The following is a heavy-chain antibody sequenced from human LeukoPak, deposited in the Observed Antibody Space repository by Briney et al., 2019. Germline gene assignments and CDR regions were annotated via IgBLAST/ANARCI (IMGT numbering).Heavy chain of an antibody. CDR3: ASISSYYYYYYMDV. CDR1: GGSISSSSYY. V-gene: IGHV4-39*01. Sequence: SETLSLTCTVSGGSISSSSYYWGWIRQPPGKGLEWIGSIYYSGSTYYNPSLKSRVTISVGTSKNQFSLKLSSVTAADTAVYYCASISSYYYYYYMDVWGKGTTVTVSS. CDR2: IYYSGST. J-gene: IGHJ6*03. D-gene: IGHD6-6*01.